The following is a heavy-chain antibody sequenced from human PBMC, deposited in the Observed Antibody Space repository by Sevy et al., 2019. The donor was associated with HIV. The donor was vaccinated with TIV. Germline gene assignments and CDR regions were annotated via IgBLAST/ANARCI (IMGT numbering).Heavy chain of an antibody. D-gene: IGHD3-16*01. CDR3: ARDPYARRGFDY. Sequence: ASVKVSCKASGYTFNTFTIHWLRQAPGQSLVWMGWLNPGNGNTKSAQHFRGRVTITRDTSARTAYLELTGLTSEDPAVYFCARDPYARRGFDYWGQGTLVTVSS. CDR2: LNPGNGNT. CDR1: GYTFNTFT. V-gene: IGHV1-3*01. J-gene: IGHJ4*02.